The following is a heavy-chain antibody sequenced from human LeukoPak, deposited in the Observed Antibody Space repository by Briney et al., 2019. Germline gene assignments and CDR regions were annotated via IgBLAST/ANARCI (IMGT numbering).Heavy chain of an antibody. D-gene: IGHD6-19*01. CDR2: ISWNSGSI. V-gene: IGHV3-9*01. CDR3: AKVMGSGWPKTYSYYGMDV. CDR1: GFTFDDYA. Sequence: GGSLRLSCAASGFTFDDYAMHWVRQAPGKGLGWVSGISWNSGSIAYADSVKGRFTISRDNAKNSLYQQMNSLRAEDTALYYCAKVMGSGWPKTYSYYGMDVWGQGTTVTVSS. J-gene: IGHJ6*02.